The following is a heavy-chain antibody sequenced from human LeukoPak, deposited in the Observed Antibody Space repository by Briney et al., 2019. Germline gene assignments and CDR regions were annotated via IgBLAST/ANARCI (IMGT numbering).Heavy chain of an antibody. D-gene: IGHD2-2*01. J-gene: IGHJ4*02. CDR1: GFTFSSYT. CDR2: ISYNII. Sequence: GGSLRLSCAASGFTFSSYTMNWVRQAPGKGLEWVAYISYNIIDYADSVKGRFTISRDNSKNTLYLQMNSLRAEDTAVYYCAKSIVVVPAARGYYFDYWGQGTLVTVSS. V-gene: IGHV3-48*01. CDR3: AKSIVVVPAARGYYFDY.